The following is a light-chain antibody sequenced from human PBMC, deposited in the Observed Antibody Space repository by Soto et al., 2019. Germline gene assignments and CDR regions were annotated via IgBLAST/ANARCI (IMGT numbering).Light chain of an antibody. CDR1: SSDVGGYDS. V-gene: IGLV2-11*01. J-gene: IGLJ2*01. CDR2: DVT. CDR3: CSYAGSYTVL. Sequence: QSALTQPRSVSGSPGQSVTISCTGTSSDVGGYDSVSWYQQHPGKAPKLMIYDVTKRPSGVPDRFSGSKSGNTASLTISGLQDDDESDYYCCSYAGSYTVLFGGGTKLTVL.